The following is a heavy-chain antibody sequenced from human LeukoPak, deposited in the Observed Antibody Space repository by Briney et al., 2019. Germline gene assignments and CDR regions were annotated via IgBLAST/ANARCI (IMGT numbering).Heavy chain of an antibody. CDR2: INHSGST. J-gene: IGHJ5*02. CDR1: GGSFSGYY. D-gene: IGHD1-26*01. V-gene: IGHV4-34*01. CDR3: ARDRASGSYFNWFDP. Sequence: SETLSLTCAVYGGSFSGYYWSWIRQPPGKGLEWIGEINHSGSTNYNPSLKSRVTMSVDTSKNQFSLKLSSVTAADTAVYYCARDRASGSYFNWFDPWGQGTLVTVSS.